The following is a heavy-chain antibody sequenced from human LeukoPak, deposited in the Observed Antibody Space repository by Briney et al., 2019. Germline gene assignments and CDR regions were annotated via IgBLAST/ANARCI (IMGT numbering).Heavy chain of an antibody. CDR1: GFTFSSYW. D-gene: IGHD6-19*01. J-gene: IGHJ4*02. V-gene: IGHV3-7*01. CDR2: IKQDGSEK. Sequence: GGSLRLSCAASGFTFSSYWMIWVRQAPGKGLEWVANIKQDGSEKYYVDSVKGRFTISRDNAKNSLYPQMNSLRAEDTAVYYCAREWGEAVALDYWGQGTLVTVSS. CDR3: AREWGEAVALDY.